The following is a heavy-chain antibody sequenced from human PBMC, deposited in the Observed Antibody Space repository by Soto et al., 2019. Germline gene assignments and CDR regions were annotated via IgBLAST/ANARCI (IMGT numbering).Heavy chain of an antibody. CDR3: ARERDTAMVGYYYGMDV. J-gene: IGHJ6*02. V-gene: IGHV3-30-3*01. CDR2: ISYDGSNK. Sequence: QVQLVESGGGVVQPGRSLRLSCAASGFTFSSYAMHWVRQAPGKGLEWVAVISYDGSNKYYADSVKGRFTISRDNSKNTLYLQMNSLRAEDTAVYYCARERDTAMVGYYYGMDVWGQGTTVTVSS. D-gene: IGHD5-18*01. CDR1: GFTFSSYA.